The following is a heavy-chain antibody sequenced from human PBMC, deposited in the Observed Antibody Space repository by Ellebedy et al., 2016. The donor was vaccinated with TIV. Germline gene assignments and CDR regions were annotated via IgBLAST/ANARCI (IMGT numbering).Heavy chain of an antibody. D-gene: IGHD5/OR15-5a*01. CDR1: GGSVNSGSHY. Sequence: SETLSLXXSVSGGSVNSGSHYWSWIRQPPGKGLEWIDNINYSGSTKYNPSLKSRVTISADTSKNQFSLELSSVTAADTAVYFCANSLGVSTGLDYWGQGILVTVSS. J-gene: IGHJ4*02. V-gene: IGHV4-61*01. CDR3: ANSLGVSTGLDY. CDR2: INYSGST.